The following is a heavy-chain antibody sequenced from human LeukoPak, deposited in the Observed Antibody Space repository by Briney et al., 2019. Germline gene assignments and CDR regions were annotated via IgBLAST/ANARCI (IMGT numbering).Heavy chain of an antibody. CDR2: INPSGGST. J-gene: IGHJ4*02. D-gene: IGHD5-12*01. CDR3: ARRRDGYNFGY. Sequence: GASVKVSCKASGYTFTSYDINWVRQATGQGLEWMGMINPSGGSTSYAQKFQGRVTMTRDTSTSTVYMELSSLRSDDTAFYYCARRRDGYNFGYWGQGTLVTVSS. V-gene: IGHV1-46*01. CDR1: GYTFTSYD.